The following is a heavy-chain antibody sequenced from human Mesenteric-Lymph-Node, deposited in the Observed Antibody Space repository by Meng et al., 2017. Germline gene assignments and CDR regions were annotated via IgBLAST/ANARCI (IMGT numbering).Heavy chain of an antibody. D-gene: IGHD3-22*01. CDR1: GYTFTSYG. CDR2: ISAYNGNT. V-gene: IGHV1-18*01. Sequence: ASVKVSCKASGYTFTSYGISWVRQAPGQGLEWMGWISAYNGNTNYAQKLQGRVTMTTDTSTSTAYMELRSLRSDDTAVYYCARLRRASYYDSSGYPDYWGQGTLVTGSS. CDR3: ARLRRASYYDSSGYPDY. J-gene: IGHJ4*02.